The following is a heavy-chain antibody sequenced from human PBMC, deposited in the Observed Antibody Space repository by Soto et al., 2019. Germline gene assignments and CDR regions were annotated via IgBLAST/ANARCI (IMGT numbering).Heavy chain of an antibody. J-gene: IGHJ3*02. CDR2: IIPVLGLA. V-gene: IGHV1-69*02. CDR1: GGTFSTYS. CDR3: AKEAYCSAGSCLDDAFDI. Sequence: QVQLVQSGAEVKKPGSSVKVSCKASGGTFSTYSITWVRQAPGQGPEWMGRIIPVLGLANYAQKFHSRVTITADKSTSTAYMELSSLRSEDTAVYYCAKEAYCSAGSCLDDAFDIWGQGTMVTVSS. D-gene: IGHD2-15*01.